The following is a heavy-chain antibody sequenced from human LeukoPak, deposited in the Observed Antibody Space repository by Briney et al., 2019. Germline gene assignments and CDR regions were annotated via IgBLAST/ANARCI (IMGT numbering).Heavy chain of an antibody. V-gene: IGHV1-2*02. J-gene: IGHJ4*02. Sequence: GASVKVPCKASGYTFTGYYMHWVRQAPGQGPEWMGWINPNSGGTNYAQKFQGRVTMTRDTSISTAYMELSRLRSDDTAVYYCASNGIAARRVLSDYWGQGTLVTVSS. CDR2: INPNSGGT. CDR1: GYTFTGYY. D-gene: IGHD6-6*01. CDR3: ASNGIAARRVLSDY.